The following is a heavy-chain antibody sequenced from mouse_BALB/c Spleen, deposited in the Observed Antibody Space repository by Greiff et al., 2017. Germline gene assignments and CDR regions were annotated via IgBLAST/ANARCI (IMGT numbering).Heavy chain of an antibody. CDR3: AREIISYYGNSFAY. CDR2: IDPYYGGT. J-gene: IGHJ3*01. Sequence: EVKLQESGPELEKPGASVKISCKASGYSFTGYNMNWVKQSNGKSLEWIGNIDPYYGGTSYNQKFKGKATLTVDKSSSTAYMELARLTSEDSAIYYGAREIISYYGNSFAYWGQGTLVTVSA. D-gene: IGHD2-10*01. CDR1: GYSFTGYN. V-gene: IGHV1S135*01.